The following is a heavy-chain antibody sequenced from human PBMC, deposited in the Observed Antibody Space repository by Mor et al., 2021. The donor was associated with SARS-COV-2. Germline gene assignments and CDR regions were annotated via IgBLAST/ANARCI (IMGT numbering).Heavy chain of an antibody. CDR2: ISAYNGNT. D-gene: IGHD1-26*01. V-gene: IGHV1-18*01. CDR3: ARGGGGWYSDY. J-gene: IGHJ4*02. Sequence: MGWISAYNGNTNYARKLQGRVTMTTHTSTSTAYMELRSLRSDDTAVYYCARGGGGWYSDYWGQGTLVTVSS.